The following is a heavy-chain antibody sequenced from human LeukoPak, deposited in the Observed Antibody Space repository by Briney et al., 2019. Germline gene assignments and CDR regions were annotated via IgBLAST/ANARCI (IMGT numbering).Heavy chain of an antibody. Sequence: GGSLRLSCAASGFTFSSYAMNWVRQAPGKGLEWVSLISNSGGDTYYAHSVKGRFTISRDNSKDTLYLQMNSLRAEDTAVYYCAKVSAASFALGIDYWGQGTLVTVSS. J-gene: IGHJ4*02. D-gene: IGHD3-16*02. CDR2: ISNSGGDT. CDR3: AKVSAASFALGIDY. CDR1: GFTFSSYA. V-gene: IGHV3-23*01.